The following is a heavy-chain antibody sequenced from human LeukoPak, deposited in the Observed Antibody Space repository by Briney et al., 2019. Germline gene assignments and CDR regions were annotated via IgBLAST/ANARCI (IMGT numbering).Heavy chain of an antibody. Sequence: GGSLGLSCAASGFTFTTYTIHWVRQAPGQGLEYVSAVVGNGGTTYYANSVKGRFTISRDNSKNTVYLQMGSLRAEDTAVYYCARERAFYYFDYWGQGALVTVSS. CDR1: GFTFTTYT. J-gene: IGHJ4*02. CDR2: VVGNGGTT. CDR3: ARERAFYYFDY. V-gene: IGHV3-64*01.